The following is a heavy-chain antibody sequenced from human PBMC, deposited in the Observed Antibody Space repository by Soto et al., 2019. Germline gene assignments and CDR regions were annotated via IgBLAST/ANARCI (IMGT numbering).Heavy chain of an antibody. D-gene: IGHD6-6*01. CDR2: IYRGVST. Sequence: EVQLVESGGGLIQPGGSLRLSCAVSGFNVTNTYMSWVRQAPGKGLEWDSVIYRGVSTFYADSVKGRFIVSRDDSKNTVSLQMNSLRAEDTAVYYCARDRSDSSRADSFDIWGQGTMVTVSS. J-gene: IGHJ3*02. CDR1: GFNVTNTY. CDR3: ARDRSDSSRADSFDI. V-gene: IGHV3-53*01.